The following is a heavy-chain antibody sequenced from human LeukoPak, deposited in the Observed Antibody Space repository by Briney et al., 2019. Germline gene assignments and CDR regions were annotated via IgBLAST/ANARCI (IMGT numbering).Heavy chain of an antibody. CDR1: GYSISSGYY. Sequence: SETLSLTCTVSGYSISSGYYWGWIRQPPGKGLEWIGSIYHSGSTYYNPSLKSRVTISVDTSKNQFSLKLSSVTAADTTVYYCAKGDTTWELPHDDWGQGTLVTVSS. D-gene: IGHD1-26*01. V-gene: IGHV4-38-2*02. CDR3: AKGDTTWELPHDD. CDR2: IYHSGST. J-gene: IGHJ4*02.